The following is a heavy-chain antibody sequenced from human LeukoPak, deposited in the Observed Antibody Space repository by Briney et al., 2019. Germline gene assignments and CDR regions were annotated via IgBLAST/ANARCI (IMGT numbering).Heavy chain of an antibody. CDR3: ARTRSSGGYSGADY. Sequence: GGSPRLSCAASGFTFDSHGMTWVRQAPGKGLEWVSGLNWNGGSTGYAGSLQGRFTISRDNAKNSLYLQMTSLRAEDTALYYCARTRSSGGYSGADYWGQGTLVTVSS. D-gene: IGHD1-26*01. CDR1: GFTFDSHG. V-gene: IGHV3-20*04. J-gene: IGHJ4*02. CDR2: LNWNGGST.